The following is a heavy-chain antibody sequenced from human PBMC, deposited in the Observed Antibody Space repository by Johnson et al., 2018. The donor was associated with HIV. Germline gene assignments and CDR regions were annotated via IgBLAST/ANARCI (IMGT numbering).Heavy chain of an antibody. CDR1: AFTFSRYA. Sequence: VQVVESGGGLEQPGGSLRLSCVASAFTFSRYAMSWVRQAPGKGLEWVPSISGSGGTTDYADSVKGRFTISRDNSKKSLYLQMNSLRVEDTALYYCAREAYDSSPPDAFDIWGQGTMVTVSS. J-gene: IGHJ3*02. CDR3: AREAYDSSPPDAFDI. CDR2: ISGSGGTT. V-gene: IGHV3-23*04. D-gene: IGHD3-22*01.